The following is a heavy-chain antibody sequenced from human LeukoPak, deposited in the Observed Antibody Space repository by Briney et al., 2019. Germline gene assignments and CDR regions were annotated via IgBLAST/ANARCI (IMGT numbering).Heavy chain of an antibody. CDR1: GYTFTSYG. V-gene: IGHV1-69*13. D-gene: IGHD5-18*01. J-gene: IGHJ4*02. CDR2: IIPIFVTA. CDR3: ARGDTAMVLLAHFDY. Sequence: GASVKVSCKASGYTFTSYGISWVRQAPGQGLEWMGGIIPIFVTANYAQKFQGRVTITADESTSTAYMELSSLRSEDTAVYYCARGDTAMVLLAHFDYWGQGTLVTVSS.